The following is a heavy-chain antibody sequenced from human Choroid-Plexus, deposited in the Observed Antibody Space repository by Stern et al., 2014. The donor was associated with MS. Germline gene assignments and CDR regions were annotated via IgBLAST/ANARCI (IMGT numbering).Heavy chain of an antibody. V-gene: IGHV3-30*18. CDR3: AKDRQYLPFFFDF. CDR2: ISYDGSK. Sequence: VQLVESGGGVVQPGRPLRLSCAASGFSFSSFGMHWVRQAPGKGLEWVALISYDGSKDYADSVKGRFAIARYNSKNTLYLQMNSLRAEDTAVYYCAKDRQYLPFFFDFWGQGSLVTVSS. CDR1: GFSFSSFG. D-gene: IGHD2/OR15-2a*01. J-gene: IGHJ4*02.